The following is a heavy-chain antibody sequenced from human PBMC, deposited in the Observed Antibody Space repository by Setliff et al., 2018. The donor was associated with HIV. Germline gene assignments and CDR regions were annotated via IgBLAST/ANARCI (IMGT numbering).Heavy chain of an antibody. V-gene: IGHV1-2*06. CDR3: AREYDVLTGYYISAFDI. CDR2: INPNSGDT. CDR1: GYTFTGYF. D-gene: IGHD3-9*01. J-gene: IGHJ3*02. Sequence: ASVKVSCKASGYTFTGYFIHWVRQAPGQGLEWVGRINPNSGDTNFAQRFQGRITMTRDTSISTAYLDLNRLRSDDTAVCYCAREYDVLTGYYISAFDIWGQGTMVTVSS.